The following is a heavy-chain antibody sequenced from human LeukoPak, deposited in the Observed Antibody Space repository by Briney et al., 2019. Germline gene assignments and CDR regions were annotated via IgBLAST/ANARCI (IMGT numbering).Heavy chain of an antibody. CDR2: INPDGSYM. Sequence: GGSLRLSCAASGFTFSHSWMTWVRQAPGKGLEWVANINPDGSYMNCVESVRGRFIISRDNAKNSLYLQTSSLRAEDTAIYYCARDPAYGAIDYWGQGALVTVSS. CDR3: ARDPAYGAIDY. CDR1: GFTFSHSW. D-gene: IGHD2-21*01. J-gene: IGHJ4*02. V-gene: IGHV3-7*03.